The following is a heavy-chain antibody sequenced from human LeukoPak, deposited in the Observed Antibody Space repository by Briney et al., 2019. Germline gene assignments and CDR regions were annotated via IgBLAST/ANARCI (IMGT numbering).Heavy chain of an antibody. Sequence: PGGSLRLSCAASGFTFSSYAMSWVRQAPGKGLEWVSAISGSGGSTYYADSVKGRFTISRDNAKNSLYLQMNSLRDEDTAVYYCARDSRYDFWSGYPPYYFDYWGQGTLVTVSS. D-gene: IGHD3-3*01. V-gene: IGHV3-23*01. J-gene: IGHJ4*02. CDR2: ISGSGGST. CDR3: ARDSRYDFWSGYPPYYFDY. CDR1: GFTFSSYA.